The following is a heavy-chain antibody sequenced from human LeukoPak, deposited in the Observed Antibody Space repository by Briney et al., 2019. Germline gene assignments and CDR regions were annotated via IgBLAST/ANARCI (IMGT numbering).Heavy chain of an antibody. CDR2: ISSSGGST. Sequence: GGSLRLSCSASGFTFSSYAMHWVRQAPGKGLEYVSAISSSGGSTYYADSVKGRFTISRDNSKNTLYLQMSSLRAEDTAVYYCVKGGDYSDPFDPWGQGTLVTVSS. V-gene: IGHV3-64D*06. D-gene: IGHD4-17*01. J-gene: IGHJ5*02. CDR1: GFTFSSYA. CDR3: VKGGDYSDPFDP.